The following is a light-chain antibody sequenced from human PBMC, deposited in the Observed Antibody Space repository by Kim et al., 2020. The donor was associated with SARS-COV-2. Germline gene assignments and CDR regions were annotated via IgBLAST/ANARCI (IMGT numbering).Light chain of an antibody. J-gene: IGKJ2*03. CDR1: QSVFHNPNNKNY. CDR2: WAS. CDR3: HQYATFPYS. Sequence: RAASSCKSSQSVFHNPNNKNYLAWYQQKSGQPPKLLIYWASTRESGVPDRFSGSGSGTDFTLTISSLQAEDVAVYFCHQYATFPYSFGQGTKLGI. V-gene: IGKV4-1*01.